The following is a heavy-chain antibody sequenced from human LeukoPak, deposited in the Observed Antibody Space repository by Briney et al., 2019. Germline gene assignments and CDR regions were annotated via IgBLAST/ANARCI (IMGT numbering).Heavy chain of an antibody. V-gene: IGHV3-23*01. D-gene: IGHD2-15*01. CDR1: GFTFSTYG. CDR3: AKDSGGTCYSHLDY. J-gene: IGHJ4*02. CDR2: ISGSGGST. Sequence: GGSLRLSCAASGFTFSTYGMTWVRQAPGEGLEWVSGISGSGGSTYYEDSVKGRFTISRDNSKNTLYLQMKSLRAEDTAVYYCAKDSGGTCYSHLDYWGQGTLVTVSS.